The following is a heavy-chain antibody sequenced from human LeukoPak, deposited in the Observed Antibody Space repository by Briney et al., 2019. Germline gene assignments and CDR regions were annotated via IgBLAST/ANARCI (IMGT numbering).Heavy chain of an antibody. J-gene: IGHJ6*03. Sequence: PSETLSLTCTVSGGSISSYYWSWIRQPAGKGLEWIGRIYTSGSTNYNPSLKSRVTMSVDTSKNQFSLKLSSVTAAGTAVYYCAREGRFLEWFEADYYYYYMDVWGKGTTVTVSS. CDR2: IYTSGST. V-gene: IGHV4-4*07. CDR1: GGSISSYY. CDR3: AREGRFLEWFEADYYYYYMDV. D-gene: IGHD3-3*01.